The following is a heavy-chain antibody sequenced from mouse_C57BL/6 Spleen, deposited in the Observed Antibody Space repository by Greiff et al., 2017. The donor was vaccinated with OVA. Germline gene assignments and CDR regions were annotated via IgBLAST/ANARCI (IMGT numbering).Heavy chain of an antibody. CDR3: ARLPDGYYRYFDV. CDR2: IDPNSGGT. CDR1: GYTFTSYW. V-gene: IGHV1-72*01. J-gene: IGHJ1*03. Sequence: QVQLQQPGAELVKPGASVKLSCKASGYTFTSYWMHWVKQRPGRGLEWIGRIDPNSGGTKYNEKFKSKATLTVDKPSSTAYMQRSSLTSEDSAVYYCARLPDGYYRYFDVWGTGTTVTVSS. D-gene: IGHD2-3*01.